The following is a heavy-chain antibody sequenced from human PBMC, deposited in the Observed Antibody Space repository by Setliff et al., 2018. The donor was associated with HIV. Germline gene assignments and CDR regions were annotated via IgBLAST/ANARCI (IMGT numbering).Heavy chain of an antibody. D-gene: IGHD3-10*01. V-gene: IGHV4-59*11. Sequence: LSLTCTVSGGSISSHYWSWIRQPPGKGLEWIGSIDYTGRTSYNPSFKSRVTISAATSKSQFSLKLNSLTTADTAVYYCARYRSGDGDISLDQWGHGALVTVSS. CDR3: ARYRSGDGDISLDQ. CDR2: IDYTGRT. CDR1: GGSISSHY. J-gene: IGHJ4*01.